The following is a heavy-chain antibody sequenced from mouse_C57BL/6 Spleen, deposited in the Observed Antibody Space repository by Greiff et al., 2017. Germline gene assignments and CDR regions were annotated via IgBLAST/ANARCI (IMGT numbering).Heavy chain of an antibody. Sequence: EVKLMESGGDLVKPGGSLKLSCAASGFTFSSYGMSWVRQTPDKRLEWVATISSGGSYTYYPDSVKGRFTISRDNAKNTLYLQMSSLKSEDTAMYYCARGADGYWGQGTLVTVSA. CDR3: ARGADGY. J-gene: IGHJ3*02. D-gene: IGHD6-1*01. CDR2: ISSGGSYT. CDR1: GFTFSSYG. V-gene: IGHV5-6*01.